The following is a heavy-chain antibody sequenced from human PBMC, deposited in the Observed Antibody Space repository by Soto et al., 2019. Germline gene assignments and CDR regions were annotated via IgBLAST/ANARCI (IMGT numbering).Heavy chain of an antibody. J-gene: IGHJ3*02. CDR1: GFTVSSNY. CDR2: IYSGGST. D-gene: IGHD5-12*01. CDR3: ASNLDIVATSIGDAFDI. V-gene: IGHV3-53*01. Sequence: GGSLRLSCAASGFTVSSNYMSWVRQAPGKGLEWVSVIYSGGSTYYADPVKGRFTISRDNSKNTLYLQMNSLRAEDTAVYYCASNLDIVATSIGDAFDIWGQGTMVTVSS.